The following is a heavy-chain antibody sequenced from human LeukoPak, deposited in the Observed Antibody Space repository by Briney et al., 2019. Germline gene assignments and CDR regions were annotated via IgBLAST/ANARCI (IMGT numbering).Heavy chain of an antibody. CDR1: GCSISSSSFY. CDR3: ASVVLNTSSAGLVGFVP. D-gene: IGHD6-6*01. Sequence: SETLSLTCAVSGCSISSSSFYWGWIRQPPGKGLEWIGTIYYRGSTYYNPSLKSRVTISVDTSKNQFSLKLSSVTAADTAVYYCASVVLNTSSAGLVGFVPWGQGTLVTVSS. J-gene: IGHJ5*02. CDR2: IYYRGST. V-gene: IGHV4-39*01.